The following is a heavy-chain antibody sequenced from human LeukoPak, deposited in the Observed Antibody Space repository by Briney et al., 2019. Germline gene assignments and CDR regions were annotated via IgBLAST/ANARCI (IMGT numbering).Heavy chain of an antibody. D-gene: IGHD3-10*02. Sequence: GGSLRLSCAASGFTFTTYWMSWVRQAPGEGLEWVANIKQDGTEKYYVDSVKGRFTISRDNAKNSLYLQMNSLRAEDTAVYYCAELGITMIGGVWGKGTTVTISS. CDR2: IKQDGTEK. CDR1: GFTFTTYW. CDR3: AELGITMIGGV. J-gene: IGHJ6*04. V-gene: IGHV3-7*01.